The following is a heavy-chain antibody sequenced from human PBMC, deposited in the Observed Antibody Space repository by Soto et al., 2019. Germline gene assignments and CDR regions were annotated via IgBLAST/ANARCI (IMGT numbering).Heavy chain of an antibody. V-gene: IGHV3-30-3*01. CDR2: ISYDGSNK. CDR3: ARAYEGDYFDY. J-gene: IGHJ4*02. D-gene: IGHD3-16*01. CDR1: GFTFSSYA. Sequence: QVQLVESGGGVDQPGRSLRLSCAASGFTFSSYAMHWVRQALGKGLEWVAVISYDGSNKYYADSVKGRFTISRDNSKNTLYRQMNSLRAEDTAVYYCARAYEGDYFDYWGQGTLVTVSS.